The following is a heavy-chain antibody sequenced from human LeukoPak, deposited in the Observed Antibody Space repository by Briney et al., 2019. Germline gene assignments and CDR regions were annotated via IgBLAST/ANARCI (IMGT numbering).Heavy chain of an antibody. D-gene: IGHD2-2*01. CDR3: ARGYCTNTICLGRPYFDY. Sequence: SVKVSCKASGGTFSKYAISWVRQAPGQGLEWMGAIIPISGASNYTQNFQGRVTVTTDESTSTAYMELSSLRSEDTAVYYCARGYCTNTICLGRPYFDYWGQGTLVTVSS. CDR1: GGTFSKYA. CDR2: IIPISGAS. J-gene: IGHJ4*02. V-gene: IGHV1-69*05.